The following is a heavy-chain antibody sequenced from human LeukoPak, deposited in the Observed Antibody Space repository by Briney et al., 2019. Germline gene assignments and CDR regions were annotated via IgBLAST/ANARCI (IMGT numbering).Heavy chain of an antibody. V-gene: IGHV1-24*01. CDR2: FDPEDGET. Sequence: ASVKVSCKASGYTFTGYYMHWVRQAPGKGLEWMGGFDPEDGETIYAQKFQGRVTMTEDTSTDTAYMELSSLRSEDTAVYYCATDYYDSSGYYPDWGQGTLVTVSS. CDR1: GYTFTGYY. CDR3: ATDYYDSSGYYPD. D-gene: IGHD3-22*01. J-gene: IGHJ4*02.